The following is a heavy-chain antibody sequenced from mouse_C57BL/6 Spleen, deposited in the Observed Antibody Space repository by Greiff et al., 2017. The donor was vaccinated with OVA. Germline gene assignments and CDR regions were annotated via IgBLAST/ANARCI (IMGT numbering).Heavy chain of an antibody. CDR3: ARGWYLFRGFAY. Sequence: QVQLQQSGAELMKPGASVKLSCKATGYTFTGYWIEWVKQRPGHGLEWIGEIFTGSGSTNYNEKVKGKATITAATSTNTAYRQLGSLTTEDSAIDYSARGWYLFRGFAYWGQGTLVTVSA. V-gene: IGHV1-9*01. J-gene: IGHJ3*01. CDR1: GYTFTGYW. CDR2: IFTGSGST. D-gene: IGHD5-1*01.